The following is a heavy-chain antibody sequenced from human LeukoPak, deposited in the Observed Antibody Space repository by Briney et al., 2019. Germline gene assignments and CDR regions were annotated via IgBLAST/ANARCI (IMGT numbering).Heavy chain of an antibody. CDR2: IYSGGRI. D-gene: IGHD4-11*01. J-gene: IGHJ3*02. Sequence: PSETLSLTCIVSGGSITRSSYYWGWIRQPPGKGLEWIGSIYSGGRIYYNPSLKSRVSISIDTPNNDLSLKVTSVTAADTAGYYCARAPWAYGNYVHAFDIWGQGTMVTVSS. V-gene: IGHV4-39*07. CDR1: GGSITRSSYY. CDR3: ARAPWAYGNYVHAFDI.